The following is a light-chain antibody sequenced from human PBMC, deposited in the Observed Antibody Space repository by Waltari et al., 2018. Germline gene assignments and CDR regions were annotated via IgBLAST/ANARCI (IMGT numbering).Light chain of an antibody. CDR2: RND. J-gene: IGLJ1*01. CDR1: YSTPGSNY. Sequence: QSVLTQPPSASGTPGQRVSISCSGRYSTPGSNYLYWYQQLPATAPKLLTYRNDQRPSGVPDRFSGSKYGTTAFLAISELRSEDEAVYYCASWDDSHYVFGGGTKVTVL. CDR3: ASWDDSHYV. V-gene: IGLV1-47*01.